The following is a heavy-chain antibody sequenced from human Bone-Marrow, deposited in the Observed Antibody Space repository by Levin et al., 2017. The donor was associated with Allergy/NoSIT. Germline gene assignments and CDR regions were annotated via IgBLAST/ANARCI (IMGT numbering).Heavy chain of an antibody. CDR3: ARFEQHLYCLDY. D-gene: IGHD3-3*02. V-gene: IGHV1-2*02. CDR1: GYTFNDYY. Sequence: RASVKVSCKASGYTFNDYYIQWVRQAPGQGPEYMGWINSKSGDTKYAQKFQGRVTMTRDTSESTAYMELNSLRSDDTAVYYCARFEQHLYCLDYWGQGTLVTVSS. CDR2: INSKSGDT. J-gene: IGHJ4*02.